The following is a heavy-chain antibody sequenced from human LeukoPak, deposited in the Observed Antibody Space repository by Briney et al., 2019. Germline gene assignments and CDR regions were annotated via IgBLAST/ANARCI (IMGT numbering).Heavy chain of an antibody. D-gene: IGHD3-10*01. CDR3: ASVRTRGIHYLQR. J-gene: IGHJ1*01. V-gene: IGHV3-30*02. CDR1: GFSFSSFG. CDR2: ILFDGSNQ. Sequence: GGSLRLSCVASGFSFSSFGMHWVRQAPGKGLEWVSFILFDGSNQFYADSVKGRFTISRDNSKDTLYLQMNSLRVEDSAVYYCASVRTRGIHYLQRWGQGTLVTVSS.